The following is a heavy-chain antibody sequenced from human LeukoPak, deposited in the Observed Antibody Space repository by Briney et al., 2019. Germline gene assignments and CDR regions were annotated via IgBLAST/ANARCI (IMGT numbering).Heavy chain of an antibody. V-gene: IGHV1-2*06. CDR1: GYTFTGYY. J-gene: IGHJ6*02. Sequence: PWASVKVSCKASGYTFTGYYMHWVRQAPGQGLEWMGRINPNSGGTNYAQKFQGRVTMTRDTSISTAYMELSRLRSDDTAVYYCARDQGDSSSWSPEGYYYYGMDVWGQGTTVTVSS. CDR3: ARDQGDSSSWSPEGYYYYGMDV. D-gene: IGHD6-13*01. CDR2: INPNSGGT.